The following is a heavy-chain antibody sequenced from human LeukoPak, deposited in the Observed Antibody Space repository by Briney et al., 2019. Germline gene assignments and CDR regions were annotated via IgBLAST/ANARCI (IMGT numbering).Heavy chain of an antibody. CDR1: GGSFSGYY. Sequence: SETLSLTCAVYGGSFSGYYWSWIRQPPGKGLEWIGEINHSGSTNYNPSLKSRVTISVDTSKNQFSLKLSSVTAADTAVYYCARVDSSGYYVFDYWGQGTLVTVSS. V-gene: IGHV4-34*01. J-gene: IGHJ4*02. CDR2: INHSGST. D-gene: IGHD3-22*01. CDR3: ARVDSSGYYVFDY.